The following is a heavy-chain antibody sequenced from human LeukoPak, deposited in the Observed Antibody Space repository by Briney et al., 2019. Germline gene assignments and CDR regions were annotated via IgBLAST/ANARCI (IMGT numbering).Heavy chain of an antibody. CDR1: GFTFSDYY. D-gene: IGHD6-19*01. J-gene: IGHJ4*02. CDR2: ISSRSSHT. V-gene: IGHV3-11*03. Sequence: GGSLRLSCAASGFTFSDYYMSCIRQSPGKGLEWVSYISSRSSHTNYADSVKGRFTISRDNAKNSLYLQMNSLRAEDTAVYYCARFSSGWYYFDYWGQGTLVTVSS. CDR3: ARFSSGWYYFDY.